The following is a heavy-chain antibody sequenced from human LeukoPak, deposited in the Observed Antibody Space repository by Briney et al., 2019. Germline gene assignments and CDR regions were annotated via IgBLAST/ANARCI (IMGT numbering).Heavy chain of an antibody. Sequence: ASVKVSCKASGYTFINYAIHWVRQAPGQRLEWMGWINTGNGNTKYSQQFQGRVTISRDTSATTAYMELSSLTSEDTAVYYCARFADDKQRLTTTGFDYRGQGTLVSVSS. CDR2: INTGNGNT. J-gene: IGHJ4*02. V-gene: IGHV1-3*04. D-gene: IGHD6-25*01. CDR3: ARFADDKQRLTTTGFDY. CDR1: GYTFINYA.